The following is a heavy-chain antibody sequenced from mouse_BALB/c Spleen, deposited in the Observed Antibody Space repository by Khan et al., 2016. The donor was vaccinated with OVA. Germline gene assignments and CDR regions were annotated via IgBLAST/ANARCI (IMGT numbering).Heavy chain of an antibody. Sequence: VQLKQSGPGLVKPSQSLSLTCTVTGYSITSDYAWNWIRQFPGNKLEWMGYISSSGSTNYNPALKSRISITRDTSKNQFFLQLNSVTTEDTATYYCASDGSRYNYDMDYWGQGTSVTVSS. CDR3: ASDGSRYNYDMDY. J-gene: IGHJ4*01. CDR2: ISSSGST. V-gene: IGHV3-2*02. CDR1: GYSITSDYA. D-gene: IGHD2-3*01.